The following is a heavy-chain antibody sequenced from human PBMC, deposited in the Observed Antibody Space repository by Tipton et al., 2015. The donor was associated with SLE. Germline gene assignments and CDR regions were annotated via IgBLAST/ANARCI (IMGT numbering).Heavy chain of an antibody. V-gene: IGHV4-34*01. D-gene: IGHD3-22*01. CDR2: INHSGST. CDR1: GGSISSYY. J-gene: IGHJ4*02. CDR3: ARLDDSSGFDY. Sequence: TLSLTCTVSGGSISSYYWSWIRQSPGKGLEWIGEINHSGSTKYKPSLKSRVTISVDTSKKQFSLKLSSVTAADTAVYYCARLDDSSGFDYWGQGTLITVSS.